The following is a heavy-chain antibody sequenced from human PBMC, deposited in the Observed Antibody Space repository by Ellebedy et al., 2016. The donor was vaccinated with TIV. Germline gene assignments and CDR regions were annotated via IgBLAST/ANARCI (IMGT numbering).Heavy chain of an antibody. Sequence: SETLSLTCTVSGGSISRYYWSWIRQPPGKGLEWIGYIYYSGSTNYNPSLKSRVTISVDTSKNQFSLKLSSVTAADTAVYYCASSGADYFDYWGQGTLVTVSS. CDR2: IYYSGST. J-gene: IGHJ4*02. D-gene: IGHD4/OR15-4a*01. CDR1: GGSISRYY. CDR3: ASSGADYFDY. V-gene: IGHV4-59*01.